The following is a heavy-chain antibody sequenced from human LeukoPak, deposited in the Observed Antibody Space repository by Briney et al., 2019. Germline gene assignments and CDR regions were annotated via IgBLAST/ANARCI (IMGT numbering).Heavy chain of an antibody. Sequence: GGSLRLSCAASGFTVSSNYMSWVRQAPGKGLEWVSVIYSGGSTYYADSVEGRFTISRDNSKNTLYLQMNSLRAEDTAVYYCARADSYGSLRFDYWGQGTLVTVSS. J-gene: IGHJ4*02. D-gene: IGHD5-18*01. V-gene: IGHV3-53*01. CDR2: IYSGGST. CDR3: ARADSYGSLRFDY. CDR1: GFTVSSNY.